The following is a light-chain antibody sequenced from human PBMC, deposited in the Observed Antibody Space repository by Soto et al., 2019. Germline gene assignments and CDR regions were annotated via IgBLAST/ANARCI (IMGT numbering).Light chain of an antibody. CDR3: QQYGSSRWT. V-gene: IGKV3-20*01. J-gene: IGKJ1*01. CDR1: QSVSSSY. CDR2: GAS. Sequence: EIVLTQSPGTLSLSPGERATLSCRASQSVSSSYLAWYQQNRGQAPRLLIYGASSRATGIPDRFSGSGSGTDFTLTINRLEPEDFAVYYCQQYGSSRWTFGQGTKVEIK.